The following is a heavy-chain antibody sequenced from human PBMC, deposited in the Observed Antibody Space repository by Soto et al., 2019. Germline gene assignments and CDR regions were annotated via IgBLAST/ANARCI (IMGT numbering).Heavy chain of an antibody. D-gene: IGHD3-10*01. Sequence: QVQRVQSGAEVKKPGSSVKVSCKASGGTFSSYTISWVRQAPGQGLEWMGRIIPILGIANYAQKFQGRVTITADKATSTAYMELSSLRAEDTAVYYCARDPTDGSGPNWFDPWGQGTLVTVSS. J-gene: IGHJ5*02. CDR1: GGTFSSYT. CDR3: ARDPTDGSGPNWFDP. V-gene: IGHV1-69*08. CDR2: IIPILGIA.